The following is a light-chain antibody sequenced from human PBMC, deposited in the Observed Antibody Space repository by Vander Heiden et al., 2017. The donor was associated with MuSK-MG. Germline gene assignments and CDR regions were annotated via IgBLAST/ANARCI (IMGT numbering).Light chain of an antibody. CDR2: DVS. Sequence: QSALPQPAYVSGSPGQSITISCTGTSSDVGGYNYVSWYQQHPGKAPKLMIHDVSNRPSGVSNRFSGSKSGNTASLTISGLQAEDEADYYCSSYTSSSTVVFGGGTKLTVL. J-gene: IGLJ2*01. V-gene: IGLV2-14*03. CDR1: SSDVGGYNY. CDR3: SSYTSSSTVV.